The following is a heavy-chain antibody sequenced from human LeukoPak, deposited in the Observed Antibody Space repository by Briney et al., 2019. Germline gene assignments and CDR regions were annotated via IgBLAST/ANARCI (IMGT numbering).Heavy chain of an antibody. CDR2: IFSGNGIN. CDR1: GFTFSDYT. J-gene: IGHJ6*02. Sequence: GGSLRLSCAASGFTFSDYTVNWVRQAPGKGLEWVSNIFSGNGINNYADSVEGRFTISRDSAKNLVFLQMNSLRDDDTAVYYCAILVLSNYGLDVWGLGTTVTVSS. V-gene: IGHV3-48*02. CDR3: AILVLSNYGLDV. D-gene: IGHD2/OR15-2a*01.